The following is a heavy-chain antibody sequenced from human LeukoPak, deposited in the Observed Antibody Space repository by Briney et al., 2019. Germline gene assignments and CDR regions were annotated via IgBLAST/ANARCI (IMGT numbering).Heavy chain of an antibody. CDR2: IKQDGSEK. J-gene: IGHJ5*02. D-gene: IGHD6-19*01. CDR3: AKGAVAGTDRNWFDP. Sequence: GGSLRLSCAASGFTFSSYWMSWVRQAPGKGLEWVANIKQDGSEKYYVDSVKGRFTISRDNSKNTLYLQMNSLRAEDTAVYYCAKGAVAGTDRNWFDPWGQGTLVTVSS. CDR1: GFTFSSYW. V-gene: IGHV3-7*03.